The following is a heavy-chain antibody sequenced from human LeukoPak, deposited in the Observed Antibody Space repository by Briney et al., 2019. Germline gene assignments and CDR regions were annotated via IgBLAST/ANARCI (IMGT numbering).Heavy chain of an antibody. CDR2: INHSGST. CDR1: GGSFSGYY. Sequence: SETLSLTCAVYGGSFSGYYWSWIRQPPGKGLERIGEINHSGSTNYNPSLKSRVTISVDTSKSQFSLKLSSVTAADTAVYYCARATYYYDGSGYYSGYYFDYWGQGTLVTVSS. CDR3: ARATYYYDGSGYYSGYYFDY. D-gene: IGHD3-22*01. J-gene: IGHJ4*02. V-gene: IGHV4-34*01.